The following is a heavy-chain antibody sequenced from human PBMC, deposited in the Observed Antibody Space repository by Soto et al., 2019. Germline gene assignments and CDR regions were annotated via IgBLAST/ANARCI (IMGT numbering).Heavy chain of an antibody. V-gene: IGHV1-69*13. CDR2: IIPIFGTA. J-gene: IGHJ6*02. CDR1: GGTFGSYA. D-gene: IGHD6-19*01. CDR3: LRDQGGGGWRPGGIDV. Sequence: SVKVSCKASGGTFGSYAISWVRQAPGQGLEWMGGIIPIFGTANYAQKFQGRVTITAVESTSTAYMELSSLRSEDTAVYYCLRDQGGGGWRPGGIDVWGRGAAVTV.